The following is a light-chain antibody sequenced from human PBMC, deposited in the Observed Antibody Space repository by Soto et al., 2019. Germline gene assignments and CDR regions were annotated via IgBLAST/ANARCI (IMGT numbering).Light chain of an antibody. CDR1: SSDVGGYNY. Sequence: QSALTQPASXXGXXXXXXXISCTGTSSDVGGYNYVSWYQQHPGKAPKLIIYEVSNRPSGVSNRFSGSKSGNTASLTISGLQAEDEADYYCNSYTSKSTGVFGTGTKVTVL. J-gene: IGLJ1*01. CDR3: NSYTSKSTGV. V-gene: IGLV2-14*01. CDR2: EVS.